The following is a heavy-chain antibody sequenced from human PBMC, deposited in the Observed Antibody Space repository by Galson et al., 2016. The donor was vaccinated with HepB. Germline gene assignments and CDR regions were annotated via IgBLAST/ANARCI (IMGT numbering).Heavy chain of an antibody. CDR3: ARGFENHYDSSGYYYVATPYFDY. CDR2: ISGSGSTT. J-gene: IGHJ4*02. V-gene: IGHV3-11*04. CDR1: RFTFSDFF. Sequence: SLRLSCAASRFTFSDFFISWIRQTPGKGLEWVSYISGSGSTTYYTDSVRSRFTISRDNAKNSVYLQMNSLRDEDTAVYYCARGFENHYDSSGYYYVATPYFDYWGQGTLVTASS. D-gene: IGHD3-22*01.